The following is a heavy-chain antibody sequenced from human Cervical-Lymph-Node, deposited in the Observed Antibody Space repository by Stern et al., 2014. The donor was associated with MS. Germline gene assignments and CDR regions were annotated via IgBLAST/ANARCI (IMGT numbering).Heavy chain of an antibody. CDR1: GFTFDDYA. J-gene: IGHJ3*02. V-gene: IGHV3-9*01. D-gene: IGHD3-16*02. CDR3: AKTLGRSYHDGFDM. Sequence: EVQLEESGGGLVQPGRSLRLSCVVSGFTFDDYAMHWVRQAPGKGLEWVSGISRDGGSRNSADSVKDRVPISRDNTKNSLYVHMSSLRPEDTAFYYCAKTLGRSYHDGFDMWGQGTMVIVSS. CDR2: ISRDGGSR.